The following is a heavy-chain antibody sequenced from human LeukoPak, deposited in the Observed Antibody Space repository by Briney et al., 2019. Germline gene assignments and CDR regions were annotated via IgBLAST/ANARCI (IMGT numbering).Heavy chain of an antibody. J-gene: IGHJ4*02. CDR1: GFTFSSYA. D-gene: IGHD6-13*01. Sequence: GGSLRLSCAASGFTFSSYAMSWVRQAPGKGLEWVSAISGSGGSTYYADSVKGRFTISRDNSKSTLFLQMNSLRVEDTAVYYCAKDRAAAGTADYFDYWGQGTLVTVSS. CDR3: AKDRAAAGTADYFDY. CDR2: ISGSGGST. V-gene: IGHV3-23*01.